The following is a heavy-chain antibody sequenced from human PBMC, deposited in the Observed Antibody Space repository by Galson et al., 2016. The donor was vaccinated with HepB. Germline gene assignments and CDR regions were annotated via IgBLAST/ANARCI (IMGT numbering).Heavy chain of an antibody. CDR2: ISYDGNKE. CDR1: GFTFSSHG. CDR3: AKSPVGLYGADVDV. D-gene: IGHD2-8*01. Sequence: SLRLSCAASGFTFSSHGMHWVRQAPGKGLEWVGLISYDGNKEYLADSVKGRSTISRDNSKNTLSLQMNTLRPEDTAVYYCAKSPVGLYGADVDVWGQGTTVTVSS. V-gene: IGHV3-30*18. J-gene: IGHJ6*02.